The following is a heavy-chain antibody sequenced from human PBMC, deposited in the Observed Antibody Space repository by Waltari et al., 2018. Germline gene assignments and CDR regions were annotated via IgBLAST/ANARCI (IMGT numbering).Heavy chain of an antibody. CDR2: IYHDGTT. CDR3: ARQTLGYCTSAACRGLET. CDR1: GYFINTGFL. V-gene: IGHV4-38-2*01. Sequence: QVQLQESGPGLVRPSETLSLTCAVSGYFINTGFLWGWIRQPPGKGLEWIGNIYHDGTTYYNPFLKDRLMISLDTSKNHFSMRLNLVDVADTAVYYWARQTLGYCTSAACRGLETWGQGILVTVSS. D-gene: IGHD2-2*03. J-gene: IGHJ5*02.